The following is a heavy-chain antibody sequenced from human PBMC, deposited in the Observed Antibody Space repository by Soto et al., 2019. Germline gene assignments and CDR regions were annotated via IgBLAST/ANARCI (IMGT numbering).Heavy chain of an antibody. J-gene: IGHJ4*02. Sequence: GESLKISCQGSGYRFTDYWIGWVRQIPGKGLEWMGIIQPGDSDTRYSPSFQGQVTISADKSITTAYLHYSSLKASDTAMYYCAREAHYYDSSGYYSGLNYFDYWGQGTLVTVSS. CDR3: AREAHYYDSSGYYSGLNYFDY. CDR2: IQPGDSDT. V-gene: IGHV5-51*01. CDR1: GYRFTDYW. D-gene: IGHD3-22*01.